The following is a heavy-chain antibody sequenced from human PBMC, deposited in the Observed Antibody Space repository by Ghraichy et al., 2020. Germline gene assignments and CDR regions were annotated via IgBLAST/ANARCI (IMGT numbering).Heavy chain of an antibody. CDR1: GGTFSSYA. CDR2: IIPIFGTP. J-gene: IGHJ6*02. CDR3: ARASGLIAVNSYYYYAMDV. Sequence: SVKVSCKASGGTFSSYAISWVRQAPGQGLEWMGGIIPIFGTPNYAQKFQGRVTITADKSTSTAYMELSSLRSEDTAVYYCARASGLIAVNSYYYYAMDVWGQGTTVTVSS. V-gene: IGHV1-69*06. D-gene: IGHD3-10*01.